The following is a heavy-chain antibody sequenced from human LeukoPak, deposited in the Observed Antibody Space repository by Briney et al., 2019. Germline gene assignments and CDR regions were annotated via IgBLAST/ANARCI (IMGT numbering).Heavy chain of an antibody. CDR1: GGSISSSSYY. V-gene: IGHV4-39*01. D-gene: IGHD3-22*01. Sequence: PSETLSLTCTVSGGSISSSSYYWGWIRQPPGRGLEWIGSIYYSGSTYYNPSLKSRVTISVDTSKNQFSLKLSSVTAADTAVYYCARTLRFGHYYDSSGYYYIGGPFDYWGQGTLVTVSS. CDR3: ARTLRFGHYYDSSGYYYIGGPFDY. CDR2: IYYSGST. J-gene: IGHJ4*02.